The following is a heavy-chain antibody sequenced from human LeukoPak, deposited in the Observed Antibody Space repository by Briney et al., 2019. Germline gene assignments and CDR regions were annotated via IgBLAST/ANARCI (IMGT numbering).Heavy chain of an antibody. D-gene: IGHD3-3*01. V-gene: IGHV4-39*07. CDR2: IYYSGSA. CDR3: ARYRGGTMEDY. Sequence: SETLSLTCTVSGDSISRSTYYWGWIRQSPGKKLEWIGSIYYSGSAYYSPSLKSRVSISIDTSKKQFSLKLSSVTAADTAVYYCARYRGGTMEDYWGQGTLVTVSS. J-gene: IGHJ4*02. CDR1: GDSISRSTYY.